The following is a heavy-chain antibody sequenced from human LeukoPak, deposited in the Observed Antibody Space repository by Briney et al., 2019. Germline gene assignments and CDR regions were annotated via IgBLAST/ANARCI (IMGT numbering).Heavy chain of an antibody. CDR3: ARDMRWELLLNVDYYYGMDV. V-gene: IGHV3-48*04. D-gene: IGHD1-26*01. CDR2: ISSSSSTI. CDR1: GFTFSSYS. Sequence: SGGSLRLSCAASGFTFSSYSMNWVRQAPGKGLEWVSYISSSSSTIYYADSVKGRFTISRDNAKNSLYLQMNSLRAEDTAVYYCARDMRWELLLNVDYYYGMDVWGQGTTVTVSS. J-gene: IGHJ6*02.